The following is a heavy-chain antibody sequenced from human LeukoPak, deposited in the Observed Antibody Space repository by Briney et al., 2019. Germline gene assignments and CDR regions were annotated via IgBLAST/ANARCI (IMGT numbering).Heavy chain of an antibody. CDR2: ISAYNGNT. CDR1: GYTFTSYG. Sequence: ASVKVSCKASGYTFTSYGISWVRQAPGQGLEWMGWISAYNGNTNYAQKLQGRVTMTTDTSTSTAYMELRSLRSDDTAVYYYARGLKPTYSSSSAPLDYWGQGTLVTVSS. V-gene: IGHV1-18*01. D-gene: IGHD6-6*01. CDR3: ARGLKPTYSSSSAPLDY. J-gene: IGHJ4*02.